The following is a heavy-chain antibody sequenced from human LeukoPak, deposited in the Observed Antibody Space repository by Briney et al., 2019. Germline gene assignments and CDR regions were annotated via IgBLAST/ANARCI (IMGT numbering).Heavy chain of an antibody. CDR3: ARDQITMVRGVPLD. Sequence: SETLSLTCTVSGGSISSGDYYWSWIRQPPGKGLEWIGYIYYSGSTYYNPSLKSRVTISVDTSKNQFSLKLSSVTAADTAVYYCARDQITMVRGVPLDWGQGTLVTVSS. D-gene: IGHD3-10*01. CDR2: IYYSGST. J-gene: IGHJ4*02. V-gene: IGHV4-30-4*01. CDR1: GGSISSGDYY.